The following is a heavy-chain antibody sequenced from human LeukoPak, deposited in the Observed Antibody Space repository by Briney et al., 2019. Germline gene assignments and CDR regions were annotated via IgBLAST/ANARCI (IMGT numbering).Heavy chain of an antibody. D-gene: IGHD6-13*01. J-gene: IGHJ4*02. CDR2: IRSKANNYAT. Sequence: GGSLKLSCAASGFTFSGSAIHWVRQASGKGLEWVGRIRSKANNYATVYAASVKGRFTISRDDSENTAYLQVNSLKTEDTAVYYCTTYSSSWPSNDYWGQGTLVTVSS. CDR3: TTYSSSWPSNDY. CDR1: GFTFSGSA. V-gene: IGHV3-73*01.